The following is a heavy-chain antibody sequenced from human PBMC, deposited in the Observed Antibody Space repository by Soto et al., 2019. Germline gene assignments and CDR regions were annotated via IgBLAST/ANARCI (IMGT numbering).Heavy chain of an antibody. J-gene: IGHJ4*02. V-gene: IGHV3-30-3*01. CDR2: ISYDGSNK. D-gene: IGHD3-10*02. Sequence: PGGPLRLSCATSVFTFKSYTLHWVRQTPGRGLQWVAVISYDGSNKYYADSVRGRFTISRDNSNSTLYLQMNSLRADDSAVYYCVGASMWTGKGLEYWGQGALVTVSS. CDR3: VGASMWTGKGLEY. CDR1: VFTFKSYT.